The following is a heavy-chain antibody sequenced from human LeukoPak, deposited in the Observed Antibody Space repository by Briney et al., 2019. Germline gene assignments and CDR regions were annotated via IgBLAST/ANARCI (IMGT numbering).Heavy chain of an antibody. V-gene: IGHV3-48*03. CDR3: TRDNGDGYNYARGSFDY. CDR2: ISSSGSTI. J-gene: IGHJ4*02. CDR1: GFTFSSYE. D-gene: IGHD5-24*01. Sequence: PGGSLRLSCAASGFTFSSYEMNWVRQAPGKGLEWVSYISSSGSTIYYADSVKGRFTISRDNAKNSLYLQMNSLRAEDTAVYYCTRDNGDGYNYARGSFDYWGQGTLVTVSS.